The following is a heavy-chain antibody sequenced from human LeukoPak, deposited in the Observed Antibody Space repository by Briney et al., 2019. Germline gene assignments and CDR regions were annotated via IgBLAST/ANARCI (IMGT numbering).Heavy chain of an antibody. J-gene: IGHJ4*02. CDR3: ARGTMRNSEIDY. V-gene: IGHV4-34*01. CDR1: GGSFSGYY. CDR2: INHSGST. D-gene: IGHD4-23*01. Sequence: SETLSLTCAVYGGSFSGYYWSWIRQPPGKGREWIGEINHSGSTNYNPSLKSRVTISVDTSKNQFSLKLSSVTAEDTAGYYCARGTMRNSEIDYWGQGTLVTVSS.